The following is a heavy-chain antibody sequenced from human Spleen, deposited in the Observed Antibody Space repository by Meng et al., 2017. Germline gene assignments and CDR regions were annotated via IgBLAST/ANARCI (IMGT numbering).Heavy chain of an antibody. CDR1: GWSFGSYY. CDR2: INHSGSS. CDR3: ARGHKQQLIQLGANQYFQI. Sequence: GPLRLSFAVYGWSFGSYYWSWIRQHPGKGLEWVGEINHSGSSNYNPSLKSRVTISVDTSKNQLSLKLSSMTAADTAVYYCARGHKQQLIQLGANQYFQIWGQGTLVTVSS. V-gene: IGHV4-34*01. D-gene: IGHD6-13*01. J-gene: IGHJ1*01.